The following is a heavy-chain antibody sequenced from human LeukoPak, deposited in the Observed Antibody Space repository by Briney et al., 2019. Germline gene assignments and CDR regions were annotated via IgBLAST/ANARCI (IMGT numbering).Heavy chain of an antibody. Sequence: ETLSLTCAVYGGSFSGYYWSWVRQAPGKGLEWVSVIYSGGSTFYADSVKGRFTISRDNSKNTLYLQMNSLRAEDTAVYYCASDSYSPEYFQHWGQGTLVTVSS. CDR3: ASDSYSPEYFQH. V-gene: IGHV3-66*01. CDR2: IYSGGST. J-gene: IGHJ1*01. D-gene: IGHD2-15*01. CDR1: GGSFSGYY.